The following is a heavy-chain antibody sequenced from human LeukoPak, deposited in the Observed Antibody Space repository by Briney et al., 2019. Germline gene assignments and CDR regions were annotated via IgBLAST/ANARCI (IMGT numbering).Heavy chain of an antibody. J-gene: IGHJ6*02. CDR1: GFTFSTYS. Sequence: GGSLRLSCAASGFTFSTYSMNWVRQAPGKGLEWVSSIASSSNIYYADSVKGRFTISRDNAKNSLYLQMNSLRAEDTALYYCAKDMSRGSAYGMDVWGQGTTVTVSS. CDR3: AKDMSRGSAYGMDV. CDR2: IASSSNI. D-gene: IGHD2-15*01. V-gene: IGHV3-21*04.